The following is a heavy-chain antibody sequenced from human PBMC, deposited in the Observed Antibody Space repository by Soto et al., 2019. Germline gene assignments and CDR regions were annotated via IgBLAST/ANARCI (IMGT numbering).Heavy chain of an antibody. CDR2: ISGSGVST. V-gene: IGHV3-23*01. CDR1: GFTFSSYA. D-gene: IGHD3-22*01. CDR3: AKSPGMYYYDSSGYYHYDY. Sequence: EVQLLESGGGLAQPGGSLRLSCAASGFTFSSYAMSWVRQAPGKGLEWVSAISGSGVSTYYADSVKGRFTISRDNSNNTLYLQMNSLRAEDTAVYYCAKSPGMYYYDSSGYYHYDYWCQGTLVTVSS. J-gene: IGHJ4*02.